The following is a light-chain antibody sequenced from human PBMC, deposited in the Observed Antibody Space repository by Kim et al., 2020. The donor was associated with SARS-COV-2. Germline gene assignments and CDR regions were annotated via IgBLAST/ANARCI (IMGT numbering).Light chain of an antibody. CDR2: DAS. J-gene: IGKJ1*01. V-gene: IGKV3-20*01. CDR1: QSVSSNY. CDR3: QQYGNSPQT. Sequence: SPGERAPLSCRASQSVSSNYLAWFQQNPGQAPRLLIYDASSRATGIPDRFTGSGSGTDFTLSISRLEPEDFAVYYCQQYGNSPQTFGQGTKVDIK.